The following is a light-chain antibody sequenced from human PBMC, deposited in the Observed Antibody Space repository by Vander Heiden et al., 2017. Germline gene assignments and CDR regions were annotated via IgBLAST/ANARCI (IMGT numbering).Light chain of an antibody. J-gene: IGLJ2*01. V-gene: IGLV2-8*01. CDR2: EVN. Sequence: QSALTQPPSASGSPSQSVPISCTGTSSDVGTYNYVSWYQQHPGKAPKVMIYEVNKRPSGVTDRFSGSKSGNTASLTVSGLQAEDEAEYYCSSYAGSNILVFGGGTRLTVL. CDR3: SSYAGSNILV. CDR1: SSDVGTYNY.